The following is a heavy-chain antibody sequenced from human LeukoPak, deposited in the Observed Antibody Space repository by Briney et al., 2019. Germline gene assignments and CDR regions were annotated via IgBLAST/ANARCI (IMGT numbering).Heavy chain of an antibody. D-gene: IGHD3-10*01. CDR2: ISFDGSNK. Sequence: GGSLRLSCAASGFTFSTYGMYCVRQAPGKGLEWVAFISFDGSNKYYVDSVKGRFTISRDNSKNTLYLQMNSLRTEDTAVYYCVKIDGSGSYYPPDYWGQGTLVTVSS. J-gene: IGHJ4*02. CDR3: VKIDGSGSYYPPDY. V-gene: IGHV3-30*18. CDR1: GFTFSTYG.